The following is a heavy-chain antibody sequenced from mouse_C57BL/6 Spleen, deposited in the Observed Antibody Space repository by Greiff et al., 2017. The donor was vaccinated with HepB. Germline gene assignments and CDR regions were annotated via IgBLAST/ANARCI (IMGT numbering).Heavy chain of an antibody. CDR2: ISSGSSTI. D-gene: IGHD2-1*01. V-gene: IGHV5-17*01. CDR3: AMSGYGNFYFDY. CDR1: GFTFSDYG. J-gene: IGHJ2*01. Sequence: EVMLVESGGGLVKPGGSLKLSCAASGFTFSDYGMHWVRQAPEKGLEWVAYISSGSSTIYYADTVKGRFTISRDNAKNTLFLQMTSLRSEDTAMYYCAMSGYGNFYFDYWGQGTTLTVSS.